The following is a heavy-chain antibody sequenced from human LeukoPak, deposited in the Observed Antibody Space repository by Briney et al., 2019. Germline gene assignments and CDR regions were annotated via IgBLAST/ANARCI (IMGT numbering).Heavy chain of an antibody. Sequence: GGSLRLSCAASGFTFSSYEMNWVRQAPGKGLEWVSYISSSGSTIYYADSVKDRFTISRDNAKNSLYLQMNSLRAEDTAVYYCARFYANEWELPHWGQGTLVTVSS. V-gene: IGHV3-48*03. J-gene: IGHJ4*02. CDR3: ARFYANEWELPH. D-gene: IGHD1-26*01. CDR1: GFTFSSYE. CDR2: ISSSGSTI.